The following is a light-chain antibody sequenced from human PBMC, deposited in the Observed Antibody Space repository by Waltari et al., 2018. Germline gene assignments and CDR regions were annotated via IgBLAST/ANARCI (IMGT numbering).Light chain of an antibody. CDR2: VNSDGSH. V-gene: IGLV4-69*01. J-gene: IGLJ3*02. Sequence: QLVLTQSPSASASLGASVKLTCTLSSGHSTNVIAWLQKRPEEGPRYLMKVNSDGSHNKGDEIPGRFSGSSSGAGRYLTISSLQSEDEADYYCQTGGHGTWVFGGGTKLTVL. CDR3: QTGGHGTWV. CDR1: SGHSTNV.